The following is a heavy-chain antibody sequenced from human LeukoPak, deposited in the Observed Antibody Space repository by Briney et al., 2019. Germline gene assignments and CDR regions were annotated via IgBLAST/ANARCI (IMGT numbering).Heavy chain of an antibody. D-gene: IGHD6-13*01. V-gene: IGHV4-4*07. CDR3: ARDLYSSSWYDWFDP. CDR2: IYTSGST. Sequence: SETLSLTCTVSGGSISSYCWSWIRQPAGKGLEWIGRIYTSGSTNYNPSLKSRVTMSVDTSKNQFSLKLSSVTAADTAVYYCARDLYSSSWYDWFDPWGQGTLVTVSS. CDR1: GGSISSYC. J-gene: IGHJ5*02.